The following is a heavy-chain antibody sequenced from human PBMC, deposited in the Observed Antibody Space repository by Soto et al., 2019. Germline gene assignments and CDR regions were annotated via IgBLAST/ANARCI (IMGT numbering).Heavy chain of an antibody. D-gene: IGHD1-26*01. V-gene: IGHV1-69*01. J-gene: IGHJ6*02. Sequence: QVQLVQSGAEVKKTGSSVQVFCKASGGTFSNYTISWVRQAPGQGREWMGEIIPVFGTTDYAQKFQGRVTITADGSTSTAYMKLSSLRSADTAVYYCARSSPYIVGRNPTGNQDYYGIDVWGQGTTVTVSS. CDR1: GGTFSNYT. CDR2: IIPVFGTT. CDR3: ARSSPYIVGRNPTGNQDYYGIDV.